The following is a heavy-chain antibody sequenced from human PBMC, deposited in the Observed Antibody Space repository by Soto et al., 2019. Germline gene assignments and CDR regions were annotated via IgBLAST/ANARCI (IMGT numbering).Heavy chain of an antibody. Sequence: RESLKISCKGSGYSFTIYWISWVRQMPGKGLEWMGRIDPSDSYTNYSPSFQGHVTISADKSISTAYLQWSSLKASDTAMYYCARPXPLWSSGWLYYYYGMDVWGQGTTVTVSS. V-gene: IGHV5-10-1*01. CDR1: GYSFTIYW. J-gene: IGHJ6*02. CDR2: IDPSDSYT. D-gene: IGHD6-19*01. CDR3: ARPXPLWSSGWLYYYYGMDV.